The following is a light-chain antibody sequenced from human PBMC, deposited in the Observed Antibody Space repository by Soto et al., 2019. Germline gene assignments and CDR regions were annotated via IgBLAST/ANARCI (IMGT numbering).Light chain of an antibody. V-gene: IGKV3-20*01. CDR3: QQYNSYPRT. Sequence: EIVLTQSPGTLSLSPGERATLSCRASQSVSSSYLAWYQQKPGQAPRLLIYGASSRSTGIPDRFSGSGSGTDFTLTISRLEPEDFATYYGQQYNSYPRTFGQGTKVEIK. J-gene: IGKJ1*01. CDR2: GAS. CDR1: QSVSSSY.